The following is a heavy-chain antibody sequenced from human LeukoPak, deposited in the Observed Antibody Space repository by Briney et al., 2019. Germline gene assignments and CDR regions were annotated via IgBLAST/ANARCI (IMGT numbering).Heavy chain of an antibody. CDR2: ISGSGGTT. CDR3: AKHMQLGPLVY. Sequence: GGSLRLSCAASGFLFGSFAMSWVRQAPGKGLEWVSTISGSGGTTYYADSVKGRFTISRDNSKNMLYLQMNSLRVEDTAVYYCAKHMQLGPLVYWGQGTLVTVSS. V-gene: IGHV3-23*01. D-gene: IGHD6-6*01. CDR1: GFLFGSFA. J-gene: IGHJ4*02.